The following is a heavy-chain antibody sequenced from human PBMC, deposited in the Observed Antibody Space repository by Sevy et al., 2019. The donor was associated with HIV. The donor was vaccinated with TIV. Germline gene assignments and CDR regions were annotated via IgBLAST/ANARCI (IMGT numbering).Heavy chain of an antibody. Sequence: GVSLKISCAASGFIFSGSAMSWVRQAPGKGLEWVASISGSGGFTYYADSVKGRFTISRDNFKNTVDLEMKSLRAEDTAVYYCAKDPLNIAARFDYWGQGTLVTVSS. CDR3: AKDPLNIAARFDY. D-gene: IGHD6-6*01. CDR2: ISGSGGFT. CDR1: GFIFSGSA. J-gene: IGHJ4*02. V-gene: IGHV3-23*01.